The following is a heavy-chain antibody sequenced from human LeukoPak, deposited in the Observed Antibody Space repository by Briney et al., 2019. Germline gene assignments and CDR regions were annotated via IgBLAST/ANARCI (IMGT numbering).Heavy chain of an antibody. Sequence: GGTLRLSCAASGVTFSIYGMLCVREAPGNGLEAVAGISYDGSNKYYAGCVKDRFTISRDNSKNTLYLQTNSLRAEHTAVYYCAKDKRYFGWDSDDAFDIWGEGTMVTVSS. CDR3: AKDKRYFGWDSDDAFDI. J-gene: IGHJ3*02. CDR2: ISYDGSNK. D-gene: IGHD3-9*01. CDR1: GVTFSIYG. V-gene: IGHV3-30*18.